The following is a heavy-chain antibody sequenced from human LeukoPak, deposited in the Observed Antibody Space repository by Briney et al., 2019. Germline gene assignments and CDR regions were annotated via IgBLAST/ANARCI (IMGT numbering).Heavy chain of an antibody. CDR1: GLSVSSYT. Sequence: GGSLRLSCVTSGLSVSSYTMNWVHQAPGKGLEWVASISGSSTYIYYSDSLKGRFTISRDNAKNALYLQMNSLRVEDTAVYYCARDADSGDYRFDYWGQGTPVSVSS. V-gene: IGHV3-21*01. CDR2: ISGSSTYI. J-gene: IGHJ4*02. D-gene: IGHD4-17*01. CDR3: ARDADSGDYRFDY.